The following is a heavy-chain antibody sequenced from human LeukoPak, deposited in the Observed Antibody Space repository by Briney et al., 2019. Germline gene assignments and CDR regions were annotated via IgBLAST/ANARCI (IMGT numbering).Heavy chain of an antibody. CDR3: AELGITMIGGV. V-gene: IGHV3-21*01. CDR1: GFIFSSYS. CDR2: ISSSSSYI. D-gene: IGHD3-10*02. Sequence: GGSLRLSCAASGFIFSSYSMNWVRQAPGKGLEWVSSISSSSSYIYYADSVKGRFTISRDNAKNSLYLQMSSLRAEDTAVYYCAELGITMIGGVWGKGTTVTISS. J-gene: IGHJ6*04.